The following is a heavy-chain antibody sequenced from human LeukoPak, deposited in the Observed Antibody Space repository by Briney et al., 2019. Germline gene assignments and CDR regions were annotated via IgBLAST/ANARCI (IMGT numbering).Heavy chain of an antibody. Sequence: GASVKVSRKASGGTFSSYAISWVRQAPGQGLEWMGGIIPIFGTANYAQKFQGRVTITADKSTSTAYMELSSLRSEDTAVYYCAREGNCSSTSCYGSSRVWFDPWGQGTLVTVSS. J-gene: IGHJ5*02. CDR2: IIPIFGTA. D-gene: IGHD2-2*01. V-gene: IGHV1-69*06. CDR1: GGTFSSYA. CDR3: AREGNCSSTSCYGSSRVWFDP.